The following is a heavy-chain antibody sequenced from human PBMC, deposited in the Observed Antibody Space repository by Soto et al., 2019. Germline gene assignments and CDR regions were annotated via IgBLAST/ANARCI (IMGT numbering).Heavy chain of an antibody. J-gene: IGHJ3*02. Sequence: SETLSLTCTVSGGSISSGGYYWNWIRQHPEKGLEWIGYIYYSGSTYYNPSLKSRVTISVDTSKNQFSQKLSSVTAADTAVYYCARVHIGYYYDSSGYSTDAFDIWGQGTMVTVSS. D-gene: IGHD3-22*01. CDR2: IYYSGST. CDR1: GGSISSGGYY. V-gene: IGHV4-31*03. CDR3: ARVHIGYYYDSSGYSTDAFDI.